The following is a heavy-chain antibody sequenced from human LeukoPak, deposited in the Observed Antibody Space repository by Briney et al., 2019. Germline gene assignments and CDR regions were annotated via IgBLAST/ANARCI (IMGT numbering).Heavy chain of an antibody. D-gene: IGHD1-26*01. Sequence: SETLSLTCAVYGDSFSGYYWSWIRQPPGKGLEWIAEINHRGTTHYNPFLKGRVNISADTSKNQFSLHLDSVTAADTAVYYCARSWAGMYYPFYYFDYWGQGTLVSVSS. CDR1: GDSFSGYY. CDR3: ARSWAGMYYPFYYFDY. CDR2: INHRGTT. V-gene: IGHV4-34*01. J-gene: IGHJ4*02.